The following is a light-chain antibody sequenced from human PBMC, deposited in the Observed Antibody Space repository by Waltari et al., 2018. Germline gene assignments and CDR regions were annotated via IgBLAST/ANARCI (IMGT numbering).Light chain of an antibody. Sequence: DIQMTQSPSTLSASVGDRVTISCRASQGVGSLLAWYQQKPDKAPNLLIYMASSLERGVPSRFSGSGSGTEFTLTISSLQPDDFATYSCQQYSSFSTFGQGTKVDI. V-gene: IGKV1-5*03. CDR1: QGVGSL. J-gene: IGKJ2*01. CDR2: MAS. CDR3: QQYSSFST.